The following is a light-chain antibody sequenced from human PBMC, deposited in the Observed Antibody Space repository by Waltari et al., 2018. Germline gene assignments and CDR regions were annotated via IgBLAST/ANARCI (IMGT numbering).Light chain of an antibody. V-gene: IGLV4-69*01. CDR2: VNSDGSH. CDR1: SGHSSNV. J-gene: IGLJ3*02. Sequence: QLVLTQSPSASASLGASVKLTCTLSSGHSSNVIAWLQQRPEKGPRYLMKVNSDGSHSKGDGIPDRCSGSSSVAGRYLTISNLQSEDEADCFCQTGGHGTWVFGGGTTLTVL. CDR3: QTGGHGTWV.